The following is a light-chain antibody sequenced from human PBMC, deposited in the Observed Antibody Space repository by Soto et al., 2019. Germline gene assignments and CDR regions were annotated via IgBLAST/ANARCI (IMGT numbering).Light chain of an antibody. CDR2: GAS. CDR3: QQYGSSPPIT. Sequence: EIVLTQSPGTLSLSPGERAALSCRASQSVSSNLAWYQQKPGQAPRLLVYGASNMATGIPDRFSGSGSGTDFTLTISRLEPEDSAVYYCQQYGSSPPITFGQGTKVDIK. J-gene: IGKJ1*01. CDR1: QSVSSN. V-gene: IGKV3-20*01.